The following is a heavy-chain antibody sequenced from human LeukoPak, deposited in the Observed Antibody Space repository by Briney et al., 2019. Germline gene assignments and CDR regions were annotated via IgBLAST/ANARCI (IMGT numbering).Heavy chain of an antibody. Sequence: ASVKVSCKASGYTFTSYGISWVRQAPGQGLEWMGWISAYNGNTNYAQKFQGRVTMTTDTSTSTAYMELRSLRSDDTAVYYCASGTLAYGSGSYYSYFDYWGQGTLVTVSS. V-gene: IGHV1-18*01. D-gene: IGHD3-10*01. CDR2: ISAYNGNT. CDR3: ASGTLAYGSGSYYSYFDY. J-gene: IGHJ4*02. CDR1: GYTFTSYG.